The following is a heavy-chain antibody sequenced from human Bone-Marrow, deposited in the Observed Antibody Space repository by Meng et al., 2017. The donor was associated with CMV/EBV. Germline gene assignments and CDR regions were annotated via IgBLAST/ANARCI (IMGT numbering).Heavy chain of an antibody. V-gene: IGHV1-69*06. J-gene: IGHJ3*02. CDR3: ATDPSYYDSSLNAFDI. D-gene: IGHD3-22*01. CDR1: GGTFSSYA. Sequence: SVKVSCKASGGTFSSYAISWVRQAPGQGLEWMGGIIPIFGTANYAQKFQGRVTITADTSTDTAYMELSSLRSEDTAVYYCATDPSYYDSSLNAFDIWGQGKMVTVSS. CDR2: IIPIFGTA.